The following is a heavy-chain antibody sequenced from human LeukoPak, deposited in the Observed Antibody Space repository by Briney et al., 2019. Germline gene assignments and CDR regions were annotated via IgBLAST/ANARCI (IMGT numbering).Heavy chain of an antibody. CDR2: FDPEDGET. CDR3: APDYGDYE. V-gene: IGHV1-24*01. Sequence: ASVKVSCKVSGYILRELSMHWVRQAPGKGLEWMGGFDPEDGETIYSEKFQGRVTMTDDPSTNTAYMELSSQRSEDTAVYYCAPDYGDYEWGQGTLVTVSS. J-gene: IGHJ4*02. D-gene: IGHD4-17*01. CDR1: GYILRELS.